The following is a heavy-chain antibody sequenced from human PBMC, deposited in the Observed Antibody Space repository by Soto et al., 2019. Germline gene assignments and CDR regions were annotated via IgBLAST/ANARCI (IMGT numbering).Heavy chain of an antibody. CDR1: GGSISSSSSY. V-gene: IGHV4-39*01. J-gene: IGHJ6*02. D-gene: IGHD3-9*01. CDR3: ARRPLYYDILTGYQPYYGMDV. CDR2: INDSGTT. Sequence: SETLSLTCTVSGGSISSSSSYWGWIRQPPGKGLEWIGSINDSGTTYYNPSFKSRVTISVDTSKNQFSLKLSSVTAADTAVYYCARRPLYYDILTGYQPYYGMDVWGQGTTVTVSS.